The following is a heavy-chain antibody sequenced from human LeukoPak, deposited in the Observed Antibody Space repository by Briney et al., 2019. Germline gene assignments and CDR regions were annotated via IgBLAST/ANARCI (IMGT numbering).Heavy chain of an antibody. CDR1: GGSISSGNYF. Sequence: SETLSLTCTVSGGSISSGNYFWSWIRQPAGKGLEWIGRIYTRGSTNYNPSLKSRVTISVDTSKNQFSLKLSSVTAADTAVYYCARSPLEYDFWSGRHYYFDYWGQGTLVTVSS. J-gene: IGHJ4*02. CDR3: ARSPLEYDFWSGRHYYFDY. V-gene: IGHV4-61*02. D-gene: IGHD3-3*01. CDR2: IYTRGST.